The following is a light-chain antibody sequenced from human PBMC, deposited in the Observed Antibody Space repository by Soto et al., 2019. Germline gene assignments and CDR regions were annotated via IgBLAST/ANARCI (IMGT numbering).Light chain of an antibody. Sequence: QSVLTQPPSLSWAPGQRVTISCTGSGSNIGAPYDVHWYQHLPGTAPKLLIYGSTNRPSGVPGRFSGSKSGTSASLAITGLQAEDEADYYCQSYDSSLSGDVFGAGTKLTVL. V-gene: IGLV1-40*01. CDR1: GSNIGAPYD. J-gene: IGLJ1*01. CDR2: GST. CDR3: QSYDSSLSGDV.